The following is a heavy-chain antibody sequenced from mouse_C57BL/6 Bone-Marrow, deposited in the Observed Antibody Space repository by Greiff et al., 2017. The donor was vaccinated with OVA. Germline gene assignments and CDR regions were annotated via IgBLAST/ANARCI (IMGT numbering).Heavy chain of an antibody. CDR1: GYTFTSYW. CDR3: ARSGRLLRPYAMDY. Sequence: QVQLQQPGAELVKPGASVKMSCKASGYTFTSYWITWVKQRPGQGLEWIGDIYPGSGSTNYNEKFKSKATLTVDPSSSTAYMQLSSLTSEDSAVYYCARSGRLLRPYAMDYWGQGTSVTVSS. CDR2: IYPGSGST. D-gene: IGHD2-3*01. J-gene: IGHJ4*01. V-gene: IGHV1-55*01.